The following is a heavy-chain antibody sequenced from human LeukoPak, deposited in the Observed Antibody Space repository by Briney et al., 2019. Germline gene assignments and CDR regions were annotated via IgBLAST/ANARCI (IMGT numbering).Heavy chain of an antibody. Sequence: SETLSLTCTLSGHSIHNSSYWGWIRQVPGQGLEWIGYIYYSGSTNYNPSLKSRVTISVDTSKNQFSLKLSSVTAADTAVYYCARYMGKIVVVPAAISWFDPWGQGTLVTVSS. CDR2: IYYSGST. CDR3: ARYMGKIVVVPAAISWFDP. V-gene: IGHV4-59*08. D-gene: IGHD2-2*01. CDR1: GHSIHNSSY. J-gene: IGHJ5*02.